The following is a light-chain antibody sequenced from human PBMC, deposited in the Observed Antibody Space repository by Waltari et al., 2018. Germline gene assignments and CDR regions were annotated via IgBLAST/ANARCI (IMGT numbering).Light chain of an antibody. CDR2: EDN. CDR1: SSDVGSYNL. J-gene: IGLJ3*02. V-gene: IGLV2-23*01. Sequence: QSALTQPASVSGSPGQSITIPCPGTSSDVGSYNLFSCYQQHPVKAPKLMSYEDNKRPAGVAKRVAGSKSGNTASLTIAGLQAEDEADYDGCSYAGSAIWVFGGGTKLTVL. CDR3: CSYAGSAIWV.